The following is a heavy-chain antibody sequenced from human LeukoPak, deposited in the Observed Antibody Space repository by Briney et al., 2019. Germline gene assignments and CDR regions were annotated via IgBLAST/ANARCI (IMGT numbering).Heavy chain of an antibody. CDR1: GFTFSSNW. Sequence: GGSVRLSGSASGFTFSSNWMHWVRQAPGKGLVWVSRINSDGTSTSYADSVKGRFTIPRDNAKNTLYLQMNSLRAEDTAVYYCASFGSGSAGDENWFDPWGQGTLVTVSS. D-gene: IGHD2-21*02. CDR2: INSDGTST. CDR3: ASFGSGSAGDENWFDP. V-gene: IGHV3-74*01. J-gene: IGHJ5*02.